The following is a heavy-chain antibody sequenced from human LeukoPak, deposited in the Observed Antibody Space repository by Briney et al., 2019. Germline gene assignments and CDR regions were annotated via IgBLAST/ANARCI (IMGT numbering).Heavy chain of an antibody. CDR2: ISGSGYNT. V-gene: IGHV3-23*01. Sequence: GGSLRLSCGASGFTFSSYGMSWVRQAPGKGLEWVSTISGSGYNTYYADSVKGRFTISRDNSANTLHLQMDSLRVDDTALYYSAKHSGSYFIYHVDSWGQGTLVTVSS. J-gene: IGHJ4*02. D-gene: IGHD5-12*01. CDR3: AKHSGSYFIYHVDS. CDR1: GFTFSSYG.